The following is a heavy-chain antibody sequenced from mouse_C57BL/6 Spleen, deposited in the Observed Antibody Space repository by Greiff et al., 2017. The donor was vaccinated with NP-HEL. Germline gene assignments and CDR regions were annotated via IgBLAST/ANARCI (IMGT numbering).Heavy chain of an antibody. D-gene: IGHD2-3*01. CDR3: ARRGPFYDGYYEDD. Sequence: EVQLVESGGGLVKPGGSLKLSCAASGFTFSSYTMSWVRQTPEKRLEWVATISGGGGNTYYPDSVKGRFTLSRDNAKNTLYLQMSSLRSEDTALDYCARRGPFYDGYYEDDWGQGTTLTVSS. V-gene: IGHV5-9*01. J-gene: IGHJ2*01. CDR2: ISGGGGNT. CDR1: GFTFSSYT.